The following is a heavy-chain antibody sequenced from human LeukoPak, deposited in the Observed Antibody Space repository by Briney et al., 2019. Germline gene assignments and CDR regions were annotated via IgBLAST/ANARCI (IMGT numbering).Heavy chain of an antibody. V-gene: IGHV1-69*13. J-gene: IGHJ4*02. CDR2: IIPIFGTA. Sequence: GASVKVSCKASGGTFSSYAISWVRQAPGQGLEWMGGIIPIFGTANYAQKFQGRVTITADESTSTAYMELSSLRSEDTAVYYCAKRRDPGRYGETAPFDYWGQGTLVTVSS. CDR1: GGTFSSYA. CDR3: AKRRDPGRYGETAPFDY. D-gene: IGHD4-17*01.